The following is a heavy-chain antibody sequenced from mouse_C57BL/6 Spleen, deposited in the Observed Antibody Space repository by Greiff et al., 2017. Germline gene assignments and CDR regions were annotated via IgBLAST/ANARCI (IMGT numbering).Heavy chain of an antibody. CDR3: AKGETAQATTPAY. J-gene: IGHJ3*01. CDR1: GYTFTSYW. V-gene: IGHV1-59*01. Sequence: QVQLQQSGAELVRPGTSVKLSCKASGYTFTSYWMHWVKQRPGQGLEWIGVIDPSDSYTNYNQKFKGKATLTVDTSSSTAYMQLSSLTSEDSAVYYCAKGETAQATTPAYWGQGTLVTVSA. CDR2: IDPSDSYT. D-gene: IGHD3-2*02.